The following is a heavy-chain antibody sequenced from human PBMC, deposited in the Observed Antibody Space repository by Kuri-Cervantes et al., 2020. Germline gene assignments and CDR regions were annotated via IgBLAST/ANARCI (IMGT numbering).Heavy chain of an antibody. D-gene: IGHD3-22*01. CDR1: GFTFSSYA. J-gene: IGHJ1*01. V-gene: IGHV3-30*04. Sequence: GESLKISCAASGFTFSSYAMHWVRQAPGKGLEWVAVISYDGSNKYYADSVKGRFTISRDNSKNTLYLQMNSLRAEDTAVYYCASTALNRYYYDSSGDSIQYFQRWGQGTLVTVSS. CDR3: ASTALNRYYYDSSGDSIQYFQR. CDR2: ISYDGSNK.